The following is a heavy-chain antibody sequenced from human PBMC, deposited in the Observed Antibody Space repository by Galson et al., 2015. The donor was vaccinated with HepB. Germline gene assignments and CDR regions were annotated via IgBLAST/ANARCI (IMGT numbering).Heavy chain of an antibody. CDR3: ARDCDGGYSFRYFDY. Sequence: LSLTCTVSGGSISSGGYYWSWIRQHPGKGLEWIGYVYYSGSTYYNPSLKRRVTISVDTSKNQFFLKLSSVTAADTAVYYCARDCDGGYSFRYFDYWGQGTLVTVSS. CDR1: GGSISSGGYY. V-gene: IGHV4-31*03. J-gene: IGHJ4*02. D-gene: IGHD5-18*01. CDR2: VYYSGST.